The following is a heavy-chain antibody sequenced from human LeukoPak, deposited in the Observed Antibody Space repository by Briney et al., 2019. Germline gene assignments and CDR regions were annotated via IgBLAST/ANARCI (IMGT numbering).Heavy chain of an antibody. CDR3: ARGYVDVIRTIKDY. D-gene: IGHD5-12*01. V-gene: IGHV1-46*01. Sequence: ASVRDSSKASGYTFTRYHMQRVRQAPGRGLEWMGQINLSGSSTTYVQKFQGRVSMIRNTCTSAVYMELSSMRSEDTDVYYGARGYVDVIRTIKDYWGQGTLVTVSS. CDR1: GYTFTRYH. CDR2: INLSGSST. J-gene: IGHJ4*02.